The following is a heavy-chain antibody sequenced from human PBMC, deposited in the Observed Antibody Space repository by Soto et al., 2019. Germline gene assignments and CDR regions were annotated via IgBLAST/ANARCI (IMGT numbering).Heavy chain of an antibody. J-gene: IGHJ4*02. D-gene: IGHD3-22*01. CDR2: IRSKTYDETT. Sequence: GGSLRLSCAASGFTLRNSRMSWFRQAPGKGLEWVGFIRSKTYDETTEYAASVKGRFTISRDDSKTIAYLQMNSLKTEDTAVYYCARGLYYYDTNGFYYFDYWGQGTLVTVSS. CDR3: ARGLYYYDTNGFYYFDY. V-gene: IGHV3-49*03. CDR1: GFTLRNSR.